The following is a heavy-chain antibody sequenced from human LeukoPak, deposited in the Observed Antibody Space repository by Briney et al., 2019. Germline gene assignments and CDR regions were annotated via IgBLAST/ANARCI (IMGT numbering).Heavy chain of an antibody. CDR3: ARVFVVVVAAIWFDP. CDR2: ISSSGSTI. CDR1: GFTFSDYY. Sequence: PGGSLRLSCAASGFTFSDYYMSWIRQAPGKGLEWVSYISSSGSTIYYADSVKGRFTISRDNAKNSLYLQMNSLRAEDTAVYYCARVFVVVVAAIWFDPWGQGTLVTVSS. V-gene: IGHV3-11*01. D-gene: IGHD2-15*01. J-gene: IGHJ5*02.